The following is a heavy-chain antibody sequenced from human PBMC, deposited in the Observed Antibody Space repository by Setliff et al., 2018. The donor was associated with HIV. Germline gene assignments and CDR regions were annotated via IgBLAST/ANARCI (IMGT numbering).Heavy chain of an antibody. CDR3: ARLINFWSGYYMGWFDP. D-gene: IGHD3-3*01. CDR2: INTNTGNP. J-gene: IGHJ5*02. V-gene: IGHV7-4-1*02. Sequence: ASVKVSCKASNYTFTSYAMNWVRQAPGQGLEWMGRINTNTGNPTYAQGFTGRFVFSLDTSVSTAYLQISSLKAEDTAVYYCARLINFWSGYYMGWFDPWGQGTLVTVSS. CDR1: NYTFTSYA.